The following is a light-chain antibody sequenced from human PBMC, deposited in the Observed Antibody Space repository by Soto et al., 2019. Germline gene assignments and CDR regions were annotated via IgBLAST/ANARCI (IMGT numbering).Light chain of an antibody. CDR3: QQYYSTPLT. Sequence: IVMTQSPATLSVSPGERATLSCRASQSVSSNLAWYQQKPGQAPRFLIYGASTRATGIPARFSGSGSGTDFTLTISSLQAEDVAVYYCQQYYSTPLTFGGGTKVDIK. J-gene: IGKJ4*01. V-gene: IGKV3-15*01. CDR2: GAS. CDR1: QSVSSN.